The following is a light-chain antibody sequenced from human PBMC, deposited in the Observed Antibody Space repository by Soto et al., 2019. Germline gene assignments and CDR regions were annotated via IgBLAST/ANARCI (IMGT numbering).Light chain of an antibody. J-gene: IGKJ2*01. Sequence: DIQMTQSPSFVSASIGDRVTITCRASQNIDNWLAWYQQKPGRAPKLLISGASTLQAGIPSRFGASGSGTEFTPTISGLQPADFATYDCQQADRFPHTFGRRTKLVIK. CDR2: GAS. CDR1: QNIDNW. CDR3: QQADRFPHT. V-gene: IGKV1-12*01.